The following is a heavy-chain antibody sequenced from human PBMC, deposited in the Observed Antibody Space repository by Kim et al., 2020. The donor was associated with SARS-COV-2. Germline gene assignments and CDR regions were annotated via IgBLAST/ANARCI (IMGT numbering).Heavy chain of an antibody. CDR3: ARMEQQLVLF. Sequence: GGYLRLSCAASGFTFSDYYMSWIRQAPGKGLEWVSYISSSSSYTNYADSVKGRFTISRDNAKNSLYLQMNSLRAEDTAVYYCARMEQQLVLFWGQGTLVTVSS. D-gene: IGHD6-13*01. V-gene: IGHV3-11*03. CDR1: GFTFSDYY. J-gene: IGHJ4*02. CDR2: ISSSSSYT.